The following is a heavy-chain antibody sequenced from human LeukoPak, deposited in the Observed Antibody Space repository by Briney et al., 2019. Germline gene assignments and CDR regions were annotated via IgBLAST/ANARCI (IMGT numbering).Heavy chain of an antibody. Sequence: SETLSLTCTVSVGSISSYYWSWIRQPPGKGLEWIGYIYYSGSTNYNPSLKSRVTISVDTSKNQFSLKLSSVTAADTAVYYCARDHGYSYGSNGYAFDIWGQGTMVTVSS. D-gene: IGHD5-18*01. CDR2: IYYSGST. J-gene: IGHJ3*02. CDR3: ARDHGYSYGSNGYAFDI. V-gene: IGHV4-59*01. CDR1: VGSISSYY.